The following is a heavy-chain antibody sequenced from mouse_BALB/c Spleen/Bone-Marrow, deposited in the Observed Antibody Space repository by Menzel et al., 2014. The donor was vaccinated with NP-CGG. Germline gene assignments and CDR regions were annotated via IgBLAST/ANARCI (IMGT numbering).Heavy chain of an antibody. CDR2: IRNKANGYTT. J-gene: IGHJ2*01. V-gene: IGHV7-3*02. CDR1: GFTFTDYY. Sequence: EVQGVESGGGSVQPGGSLRLSCATSGFTFTDYYMSWVRQPPGKALEWLGFIRNKANGYTTEYSASVKGRFTISRDNSQSILYLQMNTLRAEDSATYYCARYDVYYYFDYWGQGTTLTVSS. CDR3: ARYDVYYYFDY. D-gene: IGHD2-3*01.